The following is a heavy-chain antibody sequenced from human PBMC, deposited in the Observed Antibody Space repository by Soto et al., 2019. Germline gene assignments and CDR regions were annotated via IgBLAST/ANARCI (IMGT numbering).Heavy chain of an antibody. J-gene: IGHJ6*02. CDR2: ISYDGSNK. V-gene: IGHV3-30*18. Sequence: QVQLVESGGGVVQPGRSLRLSCAASGFTFSSYGMHWVRQAPGKGLEWVVVISYDGSNKYYADSVKGRFTISRDNSKNTLYLQMNSLRAEDTAVYYCAKTQLERSTAVGYYGMDVWGQGTTVTVSS. CDR3: AKTQLERSTAVGYYGMDV. CDR1: GFTFSSYG. D-gene: IGHD1-1*01.